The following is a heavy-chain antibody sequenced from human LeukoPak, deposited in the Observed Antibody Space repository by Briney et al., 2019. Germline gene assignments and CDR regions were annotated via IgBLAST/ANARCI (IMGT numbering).Heavy chain of an antibody. D-gene: IGHD3-22*01. CDR2: ISAYNGNT. J-gene: IGHJ4*02. CDR3: ARGDRGDSSGKMGY. V-gene: IGHV1-18*01. CDR1: GYTFTSYG. Sequence: VASVKVSCKASGYTFTSYGISWVRQAPGQELEWMGWISAYNGNTNYAQKLQGRVTMTTDTSTSTAYMELRSLRSDDTAVYYCARGDRGDSSGKMGYWGQGTLVTVSS.